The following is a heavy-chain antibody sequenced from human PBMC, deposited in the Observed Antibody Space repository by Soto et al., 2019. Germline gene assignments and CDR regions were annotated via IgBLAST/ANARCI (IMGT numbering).Heavy chain of an antibody. CDR3: AREGPAPYYYYGMDV. CDR2: ISGYNGNT. V-gene: IGHV1-18*01. CDR1: GYSFTTYG. J-gene: IGHJ6*02. Sequence: QVQLVQSRGEVKKPGASVKVSCKTSGYSFTTYGISWVRQAPGQGLEWMGWISGYNGNTNYAQKLQGRVTMTTDTSTSTADMEQRSLRSDDTAVYYCAREGPAPYYYYGMDVWGPGSTVTVSS.